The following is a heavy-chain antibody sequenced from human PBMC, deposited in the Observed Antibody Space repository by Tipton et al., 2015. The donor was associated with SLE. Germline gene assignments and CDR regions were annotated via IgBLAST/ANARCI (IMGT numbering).Heavy chain of an antibody. CDR1: GFTFDSYS. V-gene: IGHV3-21*01. D-gene: IGHD5-18*01. J-gene: IGHJ3*02. CDR2: ITTASGYI. CDR3: ARSRGYRYAQLDDACDI. Sequence: SLRLSCVASGFTFDSYSMNWVRQAPGKGLEWVSSITTASGYIYYADSVKGRFTISRDNAKNSLYLRMNSLRAEDTAVYYCARSRGYRYAQLDDACDIWGQGTMVTVSS.